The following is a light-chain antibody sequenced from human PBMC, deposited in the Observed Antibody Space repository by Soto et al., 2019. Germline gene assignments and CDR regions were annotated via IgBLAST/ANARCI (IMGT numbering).Light chain of an antibody. Sequence: EIVLTQSPGTLSLSPGERATLSCRASQSVGGSFLAWYQQKPGQAPRLLVSRASSRATGIPDRFSGSGSGTDFTLTISRLEPEDFAVYYCQHYGSSPPSYTFGQGTKLEIE. CDR3: QHYGSSPPSYT. CDR1: QSVGGSF. V-gene: IGKV3-20*01. J-gene: IGKJ2*01. CDR2: RAS.